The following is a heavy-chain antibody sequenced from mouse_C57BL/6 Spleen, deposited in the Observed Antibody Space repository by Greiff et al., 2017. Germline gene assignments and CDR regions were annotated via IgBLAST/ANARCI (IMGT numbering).Heavy chain of an antibody. V-gene: IGHV1-52*01. D-gene: IGHD2-5*01. CDR1: GYTFTSYW. J-gene: IGHJ3*01. CDR2: IDPSDSET. Sequence: QVQLQQSGAELVRPGSSVKLSCKASGYTFTSYWMHWVKQRPIQGLEWIGNIDPSDSETHYNQKFKDKATLTVDKSSSTAYMQLSSLTSEDSAVYYCARGDYSNYGFAYWGQGTLVTVSA. CDR3: ARGDYSNYGFAY.